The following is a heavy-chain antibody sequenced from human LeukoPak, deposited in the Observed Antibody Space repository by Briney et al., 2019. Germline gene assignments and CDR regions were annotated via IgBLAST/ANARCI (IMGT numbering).Heavy chain of an antibody. J-gene: IGHJ4*02. CDR1: GFTFSSYA. CDR2: ISSSSSYI. CDR3: LPMITFGGVIVN. V-gene: IGHV3-21*01. Sequence: PGGSLRLSCAASGFTFSSYAMSWVRQAPGKGLEWVSSISSSSSYIYYADSVKGRFTISRDNAKNSLYLQMNSLRAEDTAVYYCLPMITFGGVIVNWGQGTLVTVSS. D-gene: IGHD3-16*02.